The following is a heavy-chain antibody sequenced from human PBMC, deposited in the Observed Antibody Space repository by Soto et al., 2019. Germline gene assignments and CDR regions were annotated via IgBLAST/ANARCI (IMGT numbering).Heavy chain of an antibody. J-gene: IGHJ4*02. CDR2: FSGSGGST. CDR3: AKDGSYYDFDY. V-gene: IGHV3-23*01. CDR1: GFTFSTYA. D-gene: IGHD3-3*01. Sequence: EVQLLESGGGLVQPGRSLRLSCAASGFTFSTYAMSWVRQAPGKGLEWVSSFSGSGGSTYYADSVKGRFTISRDNSKNTLYLRMDSLRAEDTAVYYCAKDGSYYDFDYWGQGTLVTVSS.